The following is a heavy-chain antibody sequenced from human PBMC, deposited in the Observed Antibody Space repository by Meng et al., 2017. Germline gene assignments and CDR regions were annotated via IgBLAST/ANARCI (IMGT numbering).Heavy chain of an antibody. J-gene: IGHJ4*02. D-gene: IGHD1-26*01. V-gene: IGHV5-51*01. Sequence: GGSLRLSCKGSGYSFISYWIGWVRQMPGKGLEWMGIIYPGDSDTRYSPSFQGQVTISADKSISTAYLQWSSLKASDTAMYYCARVGATTVYYFDYWGQGTLVTVSS. CDR1: GYSFISYW. CDR2: IYPGDSDT. CDR3: ARVGATTVYYFDY.